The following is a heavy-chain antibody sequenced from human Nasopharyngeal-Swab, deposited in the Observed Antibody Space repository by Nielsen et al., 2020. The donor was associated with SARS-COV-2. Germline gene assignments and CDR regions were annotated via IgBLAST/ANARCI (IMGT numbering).Heavy chain of an antibody. CDR2: INHSRST. CDR1: GGSFSGYS. D-gene: IGHD3-16*02. Sequence: SQTLSLTCPVYGGSFSGYSWSWIRQPPGKGLEWIGEINHSRSTNYNPSLKSRVTISVDTSKNQFSLKLSSVTAADTAVYYCARVPRVSLGGVIVNFFDYWGQGTLVTVSS. J-gene: IGHJ4*02. CDR3: ARVPRVSLGGVIVNFFDY. V-gene: IGHV4-34*01.